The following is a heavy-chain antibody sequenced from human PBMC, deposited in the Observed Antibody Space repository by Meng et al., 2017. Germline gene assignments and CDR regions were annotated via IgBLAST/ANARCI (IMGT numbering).Heavy chain of an antibody. J-gene: IGHJ4*02. Sequence: ITLQESVPPMVKTTQTLTLTCPVSGFSLSTRGVGVGWIRQPPGKALEWLALIYWDDDKRYSPSLKSRLTITKDTSKNQVVLTMTNMDPVDTATYYCAHCLYSSSCDYWGQGTLVTVSS. V-gene: IGHV2-5*02. D-gene: IGHD6-13*01. CDR3: AHCLYSSSCDY. CDR2: IYWDDDK. CDR1: GFSLSTRGVG.